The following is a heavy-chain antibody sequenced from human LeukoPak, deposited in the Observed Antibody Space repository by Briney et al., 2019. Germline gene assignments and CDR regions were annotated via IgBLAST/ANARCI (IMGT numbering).Heavy chain of an antibody. CDR2: ISAYNGNT. CDR1: GYTFTGYY. J-gene: IGHJ4*02. D-gene: IGHD1-26*01. Sequence: GASVKVSCKASGYTFTGYYMHWVRQAPGQGLEWMGWISAYNGNTNYAQKLQGRVTMTTDTSTSTAYMELRSLRSDDTAVYYCARDLVVGATRGFDYWGQGTLVTVSS. V-gene: IGHV1-18*04. CDR3: ARDLVVGATRGFDY.